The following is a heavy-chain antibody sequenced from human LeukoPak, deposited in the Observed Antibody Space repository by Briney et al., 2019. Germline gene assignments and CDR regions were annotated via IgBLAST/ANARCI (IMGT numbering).Heavy chain of an antibody. Sequence: GGSLRLSCAASGFTVSGHYMSWVRQTPGKGLDWLSAIYTGGDTYYADSVRGRFTISRDNYKQTLYLQMSSLTVEDTAVYYCARDRPYGGVGDFDYWGQGTLVTVSS. V-gene: IGHV3-66*01. J-gene: IGHJ4*02. CDR2: IYTGGDT. D-gene: IGHD3-16*01. CDR1: GFTVSGHY. CDR3: ARDRPYGGVGDFDY.